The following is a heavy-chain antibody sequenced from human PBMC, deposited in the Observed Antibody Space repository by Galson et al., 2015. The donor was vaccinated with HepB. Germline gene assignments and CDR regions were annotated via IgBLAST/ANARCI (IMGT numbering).Heavy chain of an antibody. D-gene: IGHD1-14*01. J-gene: IGHJ6*02. CDR3: ARDDGVVLPPNHYYYYYYGMDV. CDR1: GFTFSSYS. V-gene: IGHV3-21*01. CDR2: ISSSSSYI. Sequence: SLRLSCAASGFTFSSYSMNWVRQAPGKGLEWVSSISSSSSYIYYADSVKGRFTISRDNAKNSLYLQMNSLRAEDTAVYYCARDDGVVLPPNHYYYYYYGMDVWGQGTTVTVSS.